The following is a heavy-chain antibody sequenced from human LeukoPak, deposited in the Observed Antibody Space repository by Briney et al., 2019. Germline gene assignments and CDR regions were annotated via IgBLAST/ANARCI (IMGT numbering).Heavy chain of an antibody. Sequence: PSETLSLTCTVSGGSISSYYWSWIRQPPGKGLEWIGYIYYSGSTNYNPSLKSRVTISVDTSKNQFSLKLSSVTAADTAVYYCAGTPLRYFDWLSSRGGRPRSYWYFDLWGRGTLVTVSP. CDR1: GGSISSYY. J-gene: IGHJ2*01. D-gene: IGHD3-9*01. V-gene: IGHV4-59*01. CDR3: AGTPLRYFDWLSSRGGRPRSYWYFDL. CDR2: IYYSGST.